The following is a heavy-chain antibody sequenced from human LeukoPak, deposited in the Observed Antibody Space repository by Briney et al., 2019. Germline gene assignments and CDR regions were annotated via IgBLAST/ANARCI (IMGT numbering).Heavy chain of an antibody. J-gene: IGHJ4*02. D-gene: IGHD3-10*01. Sequence: GSLRLSCASSGFTFSSYGMSWVRQAPGKGLEWVSVIYSGGSTYSADSVEGRFTISRDNSKNTLYLQMDSLRDEDTAVSYCATGSMVRGITFDYWGQGTLVTVSS. CDR3: ATGSMVRGITFDY. CDR1: GFTFSSYG. CDR2: IYSGGST. V-gene: IGHV3-66*01.